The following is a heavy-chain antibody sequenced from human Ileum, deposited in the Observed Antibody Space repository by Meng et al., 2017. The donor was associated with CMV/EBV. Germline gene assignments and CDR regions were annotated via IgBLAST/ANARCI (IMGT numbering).Heavy chain of an antibody. D-gene: IGHD6-19*01. CDR1: GDSGSSNSAA. CDR3: ARDDSGWYFDY. Sequence: RSGDSGSSNSAACNWIRQYPSRGLEWLGRTYYRSKWYNDYALSVKSRITFNPDTSKDQFSLQLNSVTPEDTAVYFCARDDSGWYFDYWGQGTLVTVSS. V-gene: IGHV6-1*01. J-gene: IGHJ4*02. CDR2: TYYRSKWYN.